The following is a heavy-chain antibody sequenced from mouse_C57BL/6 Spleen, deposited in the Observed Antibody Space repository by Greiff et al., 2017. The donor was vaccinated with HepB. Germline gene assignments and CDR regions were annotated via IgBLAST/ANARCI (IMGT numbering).Heavy chain of an antibody. CDR1: GYAFSSSW. Sequence: QVQLQQSGPELVKPGASVKISCKASGYAFSSSWMNWVKQRPGKGLEWIGRIYPGDGDTNYNGKFKGKATLTADKSSSTAYMQLSSLTSEDSAVYFCARRGLDGNYECDYWGQGTTLTVSS. V-gene: IGHV1-82*01. CDR3: ARRGLDGNYECDY. D-gene: IGHD2-1*01. CDR2: IYPGDGDT. J-gene: IGHJ2*01.